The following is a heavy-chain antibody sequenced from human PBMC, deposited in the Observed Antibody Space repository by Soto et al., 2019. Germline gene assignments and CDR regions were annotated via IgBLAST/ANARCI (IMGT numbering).Heavy chain of an antibody. J-gene: IGHJ6*02. D-gene: IGHD6-19*01. CDR1: GYTFTSYG. V-gene: IGHV1-18*04. Sequence: SVKVSCKASGYTFTSYGISWVRQAPGRGLEWMGWISAYNGNTNYAQKLQGRVTMTTDTSTSTAYMELRSLRSDDTAVYYCARGTGIAVAGTLYGMDVWGQGTTVTVSS. CDR3: ARGTGIAVAGTLYGMDV. CDR2: ISAYNGNT.